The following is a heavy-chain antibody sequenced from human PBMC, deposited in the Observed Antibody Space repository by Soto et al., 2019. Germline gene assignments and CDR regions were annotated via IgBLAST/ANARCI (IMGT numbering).Heavy chain of an antibody. D-gene: IGHD2-8*01. CDR1: GYTFSRYG. J-gene: IGHJ6*02. Sequence: QGQLVQSGPEAKKPGASVKVSCKASGYTFSRYGISWVRQAPGQGLEWMGWISGYNGDTKYAQKVQGRVTMTIDTTTYTAYMELRSLTSDDTAIYYCAKNGQPPYYYYGMDVWGQGTTVTVS. V-gene: IGHV1-18*01. CDR3: AKNGQPPYYYYGMDV. CDR2: ISGYNGDT.